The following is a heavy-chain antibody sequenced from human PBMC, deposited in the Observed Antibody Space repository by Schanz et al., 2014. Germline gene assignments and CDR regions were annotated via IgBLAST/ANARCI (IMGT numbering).Heavy chain of an antibody. CDR2: VSDDGNKK. Sequence: VQLVESGGGLVQPGGSLRLSCAASGFTFSSYGMHWVRQAPGKGLEWVAVVSDDGNKKYYADSVKGRFTISRDNSKNTLYLQMNTLRAEDTAVYYCAKGRFGELSAFDIWGQGTMVTVSS. V-gene: IGHV3-33*05. D-gene: IGHD3-10*01. CDR1: GFTFSSYG. J-gene: IGHJ3*02. CDR3: AKGRFGELSAFDI.